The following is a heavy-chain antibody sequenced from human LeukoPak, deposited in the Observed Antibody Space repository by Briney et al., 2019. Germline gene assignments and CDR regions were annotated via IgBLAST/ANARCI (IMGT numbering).Heavy chain of an antibody. J-gene: IGHJ4*02. CDR3: AKGGWHTGIVVVPADTFDY. V-gene: IGHV3-9*01. CDR1: GFTFDDYA. D-gene: IGHD2-2*01. CDR2: ISWNSGST. Sequence: GGSLRLSCAASGFTFDDYAMHWVRQAPGKGLEWVSGISWNSGSTGYADSVKGRFTISRDNAKNSLYLQMNSLRAEDTALYYCAKGGWHTGIVVVPADTFDYWGQGTLVTVSS.